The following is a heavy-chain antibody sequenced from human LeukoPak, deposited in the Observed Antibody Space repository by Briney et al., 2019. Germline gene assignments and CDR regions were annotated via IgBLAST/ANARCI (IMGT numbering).Heavy chain of an antibody. Sequence: VASVKVSCKASGGTFSSYAISWVRQAPGQGLEWMGRIIPILGIANYAQKFQGRVTITADKSTSTAYMELSRLRSDDTAVYYCARVMVDYYDSSGYYRYFDYWGQGTLVTVSS. J-gene: IGHJ4*02. CDR2: IIPILGIA. V-gene: IGHV1-69*04. CDR3: ARVMVDYYDSSGYYRYFDY. D-gene: IGHD3-22*01. CDR1: GGTFSSYA.